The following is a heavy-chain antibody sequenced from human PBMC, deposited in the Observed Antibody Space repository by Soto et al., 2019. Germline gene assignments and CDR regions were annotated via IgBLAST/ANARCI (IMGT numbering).Heavy chain of an antibody. CDR1: GGTFSSYT. CDR3: ARGEYDYIWGSYRYRAFDI. CDR2: IIPILGIA. Sequence: ASVKVSCKASGGTFSSYTISWVRQAPGQGLEWMGRIIPILGIANYAQKFQGRVTITADKSTSTAYMELSSLRSEDTAVYYCARGEYDYIWGSYRYRAFDIWGQGTMVTVPS. D-gene: IGHD3-16*02. V-gene: IGHV1-69*02. J-gene: IGHJ3*02.